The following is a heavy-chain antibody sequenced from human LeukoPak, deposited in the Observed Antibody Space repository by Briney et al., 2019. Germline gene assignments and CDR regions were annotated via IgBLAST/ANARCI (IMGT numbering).Heavy chain of an antibody. CDR1: GFTFHNFA. CDR2: ISSSGEFT. V-gene: IGHV3-23*01. J-gene: IGHJ4*02. CDR3: VKDRPNYYESNGDYYKRDGDF. D-gene: IGHD3-22*01. Sequence: GRSLRLSCAASGFTFHNFAMSWVRQAPGKGLEWVSSISSSGEFTFYADSVKGRFTIFRDNSRYTLYLQMNSLRAEDAAMYYCVKDRPNYYESNGDYYKRDGDFWGQGTLVTVSA.